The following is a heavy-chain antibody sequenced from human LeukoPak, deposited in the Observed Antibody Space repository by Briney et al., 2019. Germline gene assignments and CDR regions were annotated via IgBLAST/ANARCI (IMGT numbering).Heavy chain of an antibody. Sequence: GESLKISCKGSGYSFTSYWIAWVRQMPGKGLEWMGIIYPGDSDTRYSPSFQGQVTISADKSISTAYLQWSSLKASDTAMYYYARLTRYYYYYMDVWGKGTTVTVSS. CDR2: IYPGDSDT. V-gene: IGHV5-51*01. CDR3: ARLTRYYYYYMDV. J-gene: IGHJ6*03. CDR1: GYSFTSYW.